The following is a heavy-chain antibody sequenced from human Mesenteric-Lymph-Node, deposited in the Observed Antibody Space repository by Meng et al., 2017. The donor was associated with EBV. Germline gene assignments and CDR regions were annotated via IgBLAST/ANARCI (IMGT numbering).Heavy chain of an antibody. CDR3: AHSRPVDDSWDSFDY. CDR1: GFSLSTSGVG. V-gene: IGHV2-5*02. Sequence: QITLKESGPTLVTPTQPLTRTCTFSGFSLSTSGVGVGWIRQPPGKALDWLALIYWDDDRRYSPSLKSRLTITKDTSKKQVVLTMANMDPVDTATYYCAHSRPVDDSWDSFDYWGQGTLVTVSS. D-gene: IGHD6-13*01. CDR2: IYWDDDR. J-gene: IGHJ4*02.